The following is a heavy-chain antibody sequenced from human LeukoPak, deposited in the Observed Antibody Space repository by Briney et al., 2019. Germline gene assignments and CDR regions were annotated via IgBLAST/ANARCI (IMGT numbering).Heavy chain of an antibody. CDR1: GYTLTELS. D-gene: IGHD5-12*01. CDR2: FDPEDGET. Sequence: ASVKVSCKVSGYTLTELSMHWVRQAPGKGLEWMGGFDPEDGETIYAQKFQGRVTMTEDTSTDTAYMELSSLRSEDTAVYYCATFRVATISGSGYYYGMDVWGQGTTVTVSS. J-gene: IGHJ6*02. CDR3: ATFRVATISGSGYYYGMDV. V-gene: IGHV1-24*01.